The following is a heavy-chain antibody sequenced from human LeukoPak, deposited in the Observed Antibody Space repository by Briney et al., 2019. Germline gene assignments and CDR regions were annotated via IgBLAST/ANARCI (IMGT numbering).Heavy chain of an antibody. V-gene: IGHV3-NL1*01. Sequence: GGSLRLSCAASGFTFSSYGMHWVRQAPGKGLEWVSVIYSGGSTYYADSVKGRFTISRDNSKNTLYLQMNSLRAEDTAVYYCARNLMVRGVIITAFDYWGQGTLVTVSS. J-gene: IGHJ4*02. CDR1: GFTFSSYG. CDR2: IYSGGST. CDR3: ARNLMVRGVIITAFDY. D-gene: IGHD3-10*01.